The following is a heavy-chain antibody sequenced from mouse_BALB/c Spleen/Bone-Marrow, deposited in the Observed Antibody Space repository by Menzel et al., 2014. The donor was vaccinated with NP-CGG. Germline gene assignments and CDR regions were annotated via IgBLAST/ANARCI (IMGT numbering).Heavy chain of an antibody. V-gene: IGHV1-15*01. J-gene: IGHJ3*01. CDR1: GYTFTDYE. CDR3: TRLDSSGYGAY. CDR2: IDPETGGT. Sequence: VQLQQSGAELVRPGASVTLSCKASGYTFTDYEMHWLQQTPVHGLEWIGAIDPETGGTAYNQKFKGWATLTTDKFSSTAYMEPRSPTAEDSTVHYCTRLDSSGYGAYRGQGTLVTVSA. D-gene: IGHD3-2*01.